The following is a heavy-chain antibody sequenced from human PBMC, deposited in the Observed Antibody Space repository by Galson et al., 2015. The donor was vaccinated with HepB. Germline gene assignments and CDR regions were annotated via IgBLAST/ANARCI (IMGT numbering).Heavy chain of an antibody. D-gene: IGHD4-23*01. J-gene: IGHJ2*01. CDR1: GYSFINFG. CDR2: ISPYNGNT. Sequence: SVKVSCKASGYSFINFGISWVRQAPGQGLEWLGWISPYNGNTNFAQKFQDRGTLTTDTSTNTAYMELRSLRSDDTAVYYCAKSTVAALWGFFYFDLWGRGSLLTGSS. CDR3: AKSTVAALWGFFYFDL. V-gene: IGHV1-18*01.